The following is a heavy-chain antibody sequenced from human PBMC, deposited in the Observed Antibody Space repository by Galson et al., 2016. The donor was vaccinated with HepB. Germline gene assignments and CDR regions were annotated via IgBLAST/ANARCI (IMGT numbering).Heavy chain of an antibody. CDR3: ARRLDTQGRIGVWGWGMDV. Sequence: SLRLSCAASGFSFSFYTMNWVRQAPGKGLEWVANINQDGSQAYYVDSVKGRFTISRDNAKNSLYLQMNSLRVEYTAVYYCARRLDTQGRIGVWGWGMDVWGEGTTVTVSS. D-gene: IGHD3-10*01. CDR2: INQDGSQA. V-gene: IGHV3-7*01. CDR1: GFSFSFYT. J-gene: IGHJ6*04.